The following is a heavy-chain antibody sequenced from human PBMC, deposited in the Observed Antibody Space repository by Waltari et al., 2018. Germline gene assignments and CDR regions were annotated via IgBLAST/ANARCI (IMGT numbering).Heavy chain of an antibody. CDR1: GFTFSTYW. D-gene: IGHD2-15*01. CDR2: ITSDGSRT. J-gene: IGHJ6*02. Sequence: VQLVESGGGLVQPGGSLRLSCEASGFTFSTYWMCWVRQVPGKGLVWGSTITSDGSRTRYADSVKCRFTISRDNAKNTLYLQTNSLRAEDTAVYYCASHRPGGYGMDVWGHGTTVTVSS. V-gene: IGHV3-74*01. CDR3: ASHRPGGYGMDV.